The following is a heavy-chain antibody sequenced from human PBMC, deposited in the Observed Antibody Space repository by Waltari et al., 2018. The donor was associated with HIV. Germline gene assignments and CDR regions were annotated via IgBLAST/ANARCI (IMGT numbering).Heavy chain of an antibody. D-gene: IGHD3-10*01. Sequence: EAQLLESGGGLVQPGGSLRVSCVGSGFTFSNYAMIWVRHAPGKGLEWVSAIAASYPNTYYSDSVRGRFTVSKDNSENSLHLQMNSLRAEDTALYYCARIYVSGAFDIWGQGTVVTVSS. V-gene: IGHV3-23*01. CDR2: IAASYPNT. J-gene: IGHJ3*02. CDR1: GFTFSNYA. CDR3: ARIYVSGAFDI.